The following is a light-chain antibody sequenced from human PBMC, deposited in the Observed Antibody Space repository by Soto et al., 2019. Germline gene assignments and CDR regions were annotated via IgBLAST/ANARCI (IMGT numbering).Light chain of an antibody. CDR2: SAS. CDR3: HQYNSWPAT. CDR1: QSVGSN. V-gene: IGKV3-15*01. Sequence: EIVMTQSPVTLSVSPGEGATLSCRASQSVGSNLAWYQQKPGQAPRLLMYSASTRATGVPVRFSGSGSGTESALSISSLQSEDFAVYYCHQYNSWPATFGPGTKVDI. J-gene: IGKJ3*01.